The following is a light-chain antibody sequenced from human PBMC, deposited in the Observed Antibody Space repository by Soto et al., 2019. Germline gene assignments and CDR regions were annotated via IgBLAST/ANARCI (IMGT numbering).Light chain of an antibody. CDR1: QSISTN. CDR2: AAS. CDR3: QQYDNWPPWT. J-gene: IGKJ1*01. Sequence: EIVMTQSPASLSVSPGERATLSCRASQSISTNLAWYQQKPGQAPRLLIHAASTRATGIPARFSGSGAGTDFTLTISSLQSEDFAVYYCQQYDNWPPWTFGQGTRWISN. V-gene: IGKV3-15*01.